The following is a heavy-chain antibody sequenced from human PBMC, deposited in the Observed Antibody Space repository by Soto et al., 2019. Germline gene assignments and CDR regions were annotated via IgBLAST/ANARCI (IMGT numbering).Heavy chain of an antibody. J-gene: IGHJ4*02. CDR1: GYTFTTYD. CDR2: INANNGNP. D-gene: IGHD2-8*02. Sequence: QVLLVQSGAEVKKPGASVQISCKASGYTFTTYDMHWVRQAPGQRLEWMGSINANNGNPKYSQRFQGRATFTRDTSATTGYVDLSRVISDDTAVYCCVGRRGWWAFHYWGQGTLFPVSS. CDR3: VGRRGWWAFHY. V-gene: IGHV1-3*01.